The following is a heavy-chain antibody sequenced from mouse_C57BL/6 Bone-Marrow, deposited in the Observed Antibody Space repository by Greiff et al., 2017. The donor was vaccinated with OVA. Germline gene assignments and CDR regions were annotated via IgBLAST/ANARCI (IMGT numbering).Heavy chain of an antibody. D-gene: IGHD1-1*01. Sequence: QVQLQQPGAELVKPGASVKLSCKASGYTFTSYWMHWVKQRPGRGLEWIGRIDPNSGGTKYNEKFKSKATLTVDKPSSTAYMQLSSLTSEDSAVYYCARGEVITTVVGYFDVWGTGTTVTVSS. CDR1: GYTFTSYW. J-gene: IGHJ1*03. CDR3: ARGEVITTVVGYFDV. CDR2: IDPNSGGT. V-gene: IGHV1-72*01.